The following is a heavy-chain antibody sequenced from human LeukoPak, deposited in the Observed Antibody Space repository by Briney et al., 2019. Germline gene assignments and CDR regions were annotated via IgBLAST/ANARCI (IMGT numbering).Heavy chain of an antibody. CDR1: GFSVRSYC. J-gene: IGHJ4*02. V-gene: IGHV3-53*01. D-gene: IGHD3-10*01. Sequence: GGSLRLSCAASGFSVRSYCMTWVRQAPGRGLEWVSVICTGGNTHYADSVKGRFTISRDISKNTVYLQMNSLRAEDTAVYYCSLLWFGELLRADSYLIDYWGQGIRVTVSS. CDR2: ICTGGNT. CDR3: SLLWFGELLRADSYLIDY.